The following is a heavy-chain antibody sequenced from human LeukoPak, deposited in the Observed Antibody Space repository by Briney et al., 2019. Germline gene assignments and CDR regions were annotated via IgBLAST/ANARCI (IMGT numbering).Heavy chain of an antibody. CDR1: GFTFSSYA. Sequence: GGSLRLSCAASGFTFSSYAMSWARQAPGKGLEWVSAISGSGGSTYYADSVKGRFTISRDNSKNTLYLQMDSLRAEDTAVYYCAKLAVLMVYAPADYWGQGTLVTVSS. V-gene: IGHV3-23*01. D-gene: IGHD2-8*01. CDR2: ISGSGGST. CDR3: AKLAVLMVYAPADY. J-gene: IGHJ4*02.